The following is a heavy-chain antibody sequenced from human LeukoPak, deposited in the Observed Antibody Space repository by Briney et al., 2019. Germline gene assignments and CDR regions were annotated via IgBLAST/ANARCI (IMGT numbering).Heavy chain of an antibody. CDR2: ISGSGGST. V-gene: IGHV3-23*01. Sequence: PGGSLRLSCAASGFTFSSYAMSWVRQAPGKGLEWVSAISGSGGSTYYADSVKGRFTISRDNSKNTLYLQMNSLRAEDTAVYYCAKPYYYDSSGYYFAPIDAFDIWGQGTMVTVSS. D-gene: IGHD3-22*01. CDR3: AKPYYYDSSGYYFAPIDAFDI. J-gene: IGHJ3*02. CDR1: GFTFSSYA.